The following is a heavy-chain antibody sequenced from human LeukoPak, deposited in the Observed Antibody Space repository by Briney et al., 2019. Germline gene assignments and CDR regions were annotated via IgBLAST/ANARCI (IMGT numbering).Heavy chain of an antibody. J-gene: IGHJ4*02. D-gene: IGHD5-24*01. CDR2: ISGSGGST. CDR1: GFTFSSYG. CDR3: AKDRGWLHHMGDDY. V-gene: IGHV3-23*01. Sequence: PGGSLRLSCAASGFTFSSYGMSWVRQAPGKGLEWVSAISGSGGSTYYADSVKGRFTISRDNSKNTLYLQMNSLRAGDTAVYYCAKDRGWLHHMGDDYWGQGTLVTVSS.